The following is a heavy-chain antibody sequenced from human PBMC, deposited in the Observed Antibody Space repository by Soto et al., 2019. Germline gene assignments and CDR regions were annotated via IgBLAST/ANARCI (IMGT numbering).Heavy chain of an antibody. V-gene: IGHV5-10-1*01. CDR1: GYSFTSYW. D-gene: IGHD2-2*01. CDR3: ARHGIVVVPAAIGEDYYYGMDV. J-gene: IGHJ6*02. CDR2: IDPSDSYT. Sequence: GESLKISCKGSGYSFTSYWTSWVRQMPGKGLEWMGRIDPSDSYTNYSPSFQGHVTISADKSISTAYLQWSSLKASDTAMYYCARHGIVVVPAAIGEDYYYGMDVWGQGTTVTVSS.